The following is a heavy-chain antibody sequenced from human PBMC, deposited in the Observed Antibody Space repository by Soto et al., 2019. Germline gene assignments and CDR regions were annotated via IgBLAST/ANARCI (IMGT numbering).Heavy chain of an antibody. CDR1: GGSISSYY. CDR3: AREGSSGYFFSFDY. D-gene: IGHD3-22*01. Sequence: QVQLQESGPGLVKPSETLSLTCTVSGGSISSYYWSWIRQPPGKGLEWIGYIYYSGSTNYNPSLKSRVTISVDTSKNQFPLKLSSVTAADTAVYYCAREGSSGYFFSFDYWGQGTLVTVSS. V-gene: IGHV4-59*01. CDR2: IYYSGST. J-gene: IGHJ4*02.